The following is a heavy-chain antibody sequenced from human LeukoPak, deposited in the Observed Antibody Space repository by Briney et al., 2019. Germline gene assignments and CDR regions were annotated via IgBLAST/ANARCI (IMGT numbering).Heavy chain of an antibody. J-gene: IGHJ4*02. D-gene: IGHD1-26*01. Sequence: ASVKVSCKVSGYTFTDYYMHWVQQAPGKGLEWMGLVDPEDGETICAEKFQGRVTITADTSTVTAYMELSSLRSEDTAVYYCTMGATTAFSFDYWGQGTLVTVSS. V-gene: IGHV1-69-2*01. CDR3: TMGATTAFSFDY. CDR2: VDPEDGET. CDR1: GYTFTDYY.